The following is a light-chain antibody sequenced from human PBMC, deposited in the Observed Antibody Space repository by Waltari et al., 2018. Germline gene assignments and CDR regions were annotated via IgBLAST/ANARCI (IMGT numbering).Light chain of an antibody. CDR3: QSYDSSLSGSV. Sequence: QSGLTQPPSVSGAPGQRVTISCTGSSSNIGAGYDVHWYQLLPGTAPKLLIYGNSNRPSCVPDRFSGSKSGTSTSLAITGLQAEDEADYYCQSYDSSLSGSVFGGGTKLTVL. CDR2: GNS. J-gene: IGLJ2*01. V-gene: IGLV1-40*01. CDR1: SSNIGAGYD.